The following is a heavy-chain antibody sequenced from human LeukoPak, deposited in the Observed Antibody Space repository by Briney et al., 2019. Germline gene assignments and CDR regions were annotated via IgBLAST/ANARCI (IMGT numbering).Heavy chain of an antibody. CDR3: ARQYSSYWSTYDY. D-gene: IGHD6-6*01. CDR2: TYYRSKWYN. CDR1: GDSVSRDGAG. Sequence: SQTLSLTCAISGDSVSRDGAGWNWIRQSPSRGLEWLGRTYYRSKWYNDYAESVKSRITINADTSKNQFSLQLNSVTPEDTAVYYCARQYSSYWSTYDYGGQGTLVTVSS. V-gene: IGHV6-1*01. J-gene: IGHJ4*02.